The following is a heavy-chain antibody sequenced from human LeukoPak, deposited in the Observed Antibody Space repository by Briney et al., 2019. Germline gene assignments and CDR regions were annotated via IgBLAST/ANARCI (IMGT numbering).Heavy chain of an antibody. CDR1: GFTFSSYW. CDR2: INEDGSET. V-gene: IGHV3-7*01. D-gene: IGHD2-2*01. Sequence: GGSLRLSCGASGFTFSSYWMSWVRQAPGKGLEWVANINEDGSETYYVDSVEGRFTISRDNAKNSLYLQMNSLRAEDTAVYYCVRDDCSSTSCFSYYGMDVWGQGTTVTVSS. J-gene: IGHJ6*02. CDR3: VRDDCSSTSCFSYYGMDV.